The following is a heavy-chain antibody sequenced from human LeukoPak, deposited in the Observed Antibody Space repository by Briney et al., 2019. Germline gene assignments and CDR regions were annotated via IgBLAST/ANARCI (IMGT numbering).Heavy chain of an antibody. D-gene: IGHD1-26*01. CDR3: ARSGSYLDY. Sequence: PGGSLRLSCGASGFTFSSYWMHWGRQAPGKGLGWVSRINSDGSSTTYADSVKGRFTISRDNAKNTLYLQMNSLRAEDTAVYYCARSGSYLDYWGQGTLVTVSS. CDR1: GFTFSSYW. J-gene: IGHJ4*02. CDR2: INSDGSST. V-gene: IGHV3-74*01.